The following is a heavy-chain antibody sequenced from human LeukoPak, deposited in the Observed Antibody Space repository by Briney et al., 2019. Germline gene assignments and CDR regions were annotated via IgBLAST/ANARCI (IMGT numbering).Heavy chain of an antibody. CDR2: IYYSGST. D-gene: IGHD3-10*01. J-gene: IGHJ5*02. V-gene: IGHV4-59*01. CDR1: GGSISSYY. CDR3: ARAPMVRAGWFDP. Sequence: SETLSLTCTVSGGSISSYYWSWIRQPPGKGLEWIGYIYYSGSTNYNPSLTSRVTISVDTSKNQFSLKLSSVTAADTAVYYCARAPMVRAGWFDPWGQGTLVTVSS.